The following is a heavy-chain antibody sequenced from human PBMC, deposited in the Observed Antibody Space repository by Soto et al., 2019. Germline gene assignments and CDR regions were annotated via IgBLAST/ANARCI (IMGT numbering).Heavy chain of an antibody. J-gene: IGHJ4*02. V-gene: IGHV1-46*01. CDR3: ARDFDTSGAFDS. D-gene: IGHD6-19*01. CDR1: GYTFTSDY. CDR2: INPSGGNT. Sequence: QVQLVQSGAEVKNPGASVKVSCKASGYTFTSDYMHWVRQAPGQGLEWMGIINPSGGNTRYAQKFQGRVTMTRDTSTSTVYMELSSLRSEDTAVYYCARDFDTSGAFDSWGQGSLVIVSS.